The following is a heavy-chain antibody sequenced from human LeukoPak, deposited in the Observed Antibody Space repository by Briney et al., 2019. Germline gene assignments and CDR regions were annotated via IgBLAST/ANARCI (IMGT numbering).Heavy chain of an antibody. D-gene: IGHD5-12*01. CDR1: GGSFSGSY. J-gene: IGHJ4*02. Sequence: PSETLSLTCAVYGGSFSGSYWSWIRQPPGKGLEWIGEINHRGSTNYNPSLKSRVTISVDTSNNQFSLKLSSVTAADTAVYYCAREPWLRLYYFDYWGQRTLVTVSS. CDR3: AREPWLRLYYFDY. V-gene: IGHV4-34*01. CDR2: INHRGST.